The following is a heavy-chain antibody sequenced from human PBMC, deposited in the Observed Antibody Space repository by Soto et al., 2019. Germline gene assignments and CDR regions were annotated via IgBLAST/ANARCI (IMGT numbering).Heavy chain of an antibody. D-gene: IGHD2-21*02. Sequence: PSDTLSLTCAVYGASFSGKYWSWIRQPPGKGLEWIGEINHSGSTNYNPSLKGRVTISVDTSKNQFSLKLSSVTAAATAVYYCARGRIANFPPSDIVVVTAGFDYWGQGILVTVSS. CDR1: GASFSGKY. CDR3: ARGRIANFPPSDIVVVTAGFDY. CDR2: INHSGST. J-gene: IGHJ4*02. V-gene: IGHV4-34*01.